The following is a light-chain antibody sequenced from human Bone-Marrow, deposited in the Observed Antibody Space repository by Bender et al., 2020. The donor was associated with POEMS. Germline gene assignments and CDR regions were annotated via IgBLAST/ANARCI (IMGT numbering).Light chain of an antibody. Sequence: QSALAQPASVSGAPGQSITISCTGTNSDVGSFDLVSWYQQHPGKAPKLVLFEVNKRPSGIPSRFAGSRSGNTASLTISGLQNEDEAHYYCCSYTTSDTYVFGTGTKVAVL. J-gene: IGLJ1*01. CDR2: EVN. V-gene: IGLV2-14*02. CDR1: NSDVGSFDL. CDR3: CSYTTSDTYV.